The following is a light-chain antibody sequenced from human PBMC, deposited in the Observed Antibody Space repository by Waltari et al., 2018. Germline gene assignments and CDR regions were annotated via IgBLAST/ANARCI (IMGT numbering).Light chain of an antibody. CDR1: QSVSIN. V-gene: IGKV3-15*01. Sequence: EIVMTRSPATLPVSPGDTATLPCRASQSVSINVAWYQKKPAQAPRLLIYDAYTRAPSIPARFRGSGSGTEFTLTISSLQSEDFAVYYCQQYNRWPPITFGQGTRLEIK. CDR3: QQYNRWPPIT. CDR2: DAY. J-gene: IGKJ5*01.